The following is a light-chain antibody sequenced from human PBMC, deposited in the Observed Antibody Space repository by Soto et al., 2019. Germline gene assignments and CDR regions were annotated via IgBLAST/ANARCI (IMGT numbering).Light chain of an antibody. CDR1: QSVSSSY. CDR2: GAS. V-gene: IGKV3-20*01. CDR3: QQYGSAPVIT. Sequence: EFVFTQSPGTLSLPPGERATLSCRASQSVSSSYLAWYQQKPGQAPRLLIYGASSRATGIPDRFSGSGSGTDFTLTISRLEPEDFAVYYCQQYGSAPVITFGQGTRLEI. J-gene: IGKJ5*01.